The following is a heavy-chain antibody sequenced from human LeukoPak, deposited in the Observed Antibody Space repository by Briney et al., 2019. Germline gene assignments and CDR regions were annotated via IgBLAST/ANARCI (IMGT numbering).Heavy chain of an antibody. V-gene: IGHV3-11*01. Sequence: GGSLRLSCATSGLTFSDYYMSWIRQAPGKGLEWVSYISSSGSTIYYADSVKGRFTISRDNAKNSLYLQMNSLRAEDTAVYYCARFKVGARGLSAFDIWGQGTMVTVSS. D-gene: IGHD1-26*01. CDR3: ARFKVGARGLSAFDI. J-gene: IGHJ3*02. CDR1: GLTFSDYY. CDR2: ISSSGSTI.